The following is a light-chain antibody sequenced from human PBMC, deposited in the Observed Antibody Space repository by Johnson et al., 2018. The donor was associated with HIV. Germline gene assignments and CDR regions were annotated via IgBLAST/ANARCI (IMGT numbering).Light chain of an antibody. CDR3: GTWDTSLVVYV. CDR1: SSNIGNNY. Sequence: QSVLTQPPSVSAAPGQKVTISCSGSSSNIGNNYVSWYQQFPGTAPKLLIYDNNKRPSGIPDRFSGSKSGTSATLGITGLQTGDEADYYCGTWDTSLVVYVFGTGTKVTVL. V-gene: IGLV1-51*01. CDR2: DNN. J-gene: IGLJ1*01.